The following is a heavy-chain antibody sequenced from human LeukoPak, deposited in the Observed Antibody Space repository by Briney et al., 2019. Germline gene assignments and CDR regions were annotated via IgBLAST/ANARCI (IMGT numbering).Heavy chain of an antibody. CDR2: GDYSGGT. CDR1: GDSFSSVTDY. J-gene: IGHJ4*02. V-gene: IGHV4-39*07. CDR3: AGADTAMVRPS. D-gene: IGHD5-18*01. Sequence: SETLSLTCTVSGDSFSSVTDYWAWIRQPPGKGLEWIASGDYSGGTYYNPSLESRVTISVDTSKNQFSLKLSSVTAADTAVYYCAGADTAMVRPSWGQGTLVTVSS.